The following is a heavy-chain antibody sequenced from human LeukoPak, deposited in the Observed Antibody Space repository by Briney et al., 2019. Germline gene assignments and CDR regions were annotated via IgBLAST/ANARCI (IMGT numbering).Heavy chain of an antibody. J-gene: IGHJ6*02. CDR3: ARHLQSAGFYYYYGMDV. V-gene: IGHV4-59*08. CDR1: GGSTGNFY. CDR2: IYYSGST. Sequence: SETLSLSCTVSGGSTGNFYWTWIRQPPGEGLEWIGYIYYSGSTNYNPSLKSRVTISVDTSKNQFSLKLSSVTAADTAVYYCARHLQSAGFYYYYGMDVWGQGTTVTVSS. D-gene: IGHD6-25*01.